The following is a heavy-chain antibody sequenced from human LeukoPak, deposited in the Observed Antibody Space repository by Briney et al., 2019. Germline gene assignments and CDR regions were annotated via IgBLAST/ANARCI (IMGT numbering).Heavy chain of an antibody. Sequence: SVKVSCKASGGTFSSYAISWVRQAPGQGLEWMGGIIPIFGTANYAQKFQGRVTITADESTSTAYMELSSLRSEDTAVYYCARVGYYDSSGYYHFDYWGQGTLVTVSS. CDR2: IIPIFGTA. J-gene: IGHJ4*02. D-gene: IGHD3-22*01. V-gene: IGHV1-69*13. CDR1: GGTFSSYA. CDR3: ARVGYYDSSGYYHFDY.